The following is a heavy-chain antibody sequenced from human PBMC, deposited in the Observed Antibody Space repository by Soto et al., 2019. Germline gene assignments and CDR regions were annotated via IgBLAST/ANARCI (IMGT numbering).Heavy chain of an antibody. CDR2: IYYSGST. J-gene: IGHJ5*02. D-gene: IGHD3-9*01. CDR1: GGSISSSSYY. V-gene: IGHV4-39*01. Sequence: QLQLQESGPGLVKPSETLSLTCTVSGGSISSSSYYWGWIRQPPGKGLEWIGSIYYSGSTYYNPSLKSRVTISVDTSKNQFSLKLSSVTAADTAVYYCARHDYDILTGYHNWFDPWGQGTLVTVSS. CDR3: ARHDYDILTGYHNWFDP.